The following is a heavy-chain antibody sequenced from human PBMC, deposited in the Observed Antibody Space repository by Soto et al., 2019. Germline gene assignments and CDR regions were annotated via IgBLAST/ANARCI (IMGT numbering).Heavy chain of an antibody. CDR2: IYYSGST. J-gene: IGHJ4*02. Sequence: PSETLSLTCTVSGGSVSSGSYYWSWIRQPLGKGLEWIGYIYYSGSTNYNPSLKSRVTISVDTSKNQFSLKLSSVTAADTAVYYCARFRYDSSGYYSPLDYWGQGTLVTVSS. D-gene: IGHD3-22*01. CDR3: ARFRYDSSGYYSPLDY. V-gene: IGHV4-61*01. CDR1: GGSVSSGSYY.